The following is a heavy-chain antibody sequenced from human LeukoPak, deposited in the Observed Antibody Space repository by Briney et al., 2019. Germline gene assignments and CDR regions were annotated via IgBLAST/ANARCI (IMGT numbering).Heavy chain of an antibody. Sequence: GGSLRLSCAASGFTFSSYWMSWVRQAPGKGLEWVANIKQDGSENYYVDSVMGRFTVSRDNAKNSVFLQMNNVRADDTAVYYCARKTYYYDNNKGWFDSWGQGALVTVSS. J-gene: IGHJ5*01. CDR1: GFTFSSYW. V-gene: IGHV3-7*01. CDR3: ARKTYYYDNNKGWFDS. CDR2: IKQDGSEN. D-gene: IGHD3-22*01.